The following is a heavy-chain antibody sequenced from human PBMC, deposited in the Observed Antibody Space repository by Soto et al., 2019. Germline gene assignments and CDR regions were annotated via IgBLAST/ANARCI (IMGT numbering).Heavy chain of an antibody. CDR2: ISYDGSNK. CDR1: GFTCSRYA. Sequence: PGGSLRLCCAASGFTCSRYAMHWVRQAPGKGLEWVAVISYDGSNKYYADSVKGRFTISRDNFKNTLYLQMNSLRAEDTAVYYCAWSEGRSRHIFAYWGQGSLVP. CDR3: AWSEGRSRHIFAY. V-gene: IGHV3-30-3*01. D-gene: IGHD2-21*01. J-gene: IGHJ4*02.